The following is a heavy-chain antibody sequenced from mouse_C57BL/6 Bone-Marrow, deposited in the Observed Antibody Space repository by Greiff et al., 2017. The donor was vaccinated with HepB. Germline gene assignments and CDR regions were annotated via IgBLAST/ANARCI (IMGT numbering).Heavy chain of an antibody. J-gene: IGHJ2*01. CDR2: ISSGGSYT. V-gene: IGHV5-6*02. CDR3: ERRPYDPIFDY. D-gene: IGHD2-3*01. Sequence: EVKLEESGGDLVKPGGSLKLSCAASGFTFSSYGMSWVRQTPDKRLEWVATISSGGSYTYYPDSVKGRFTISRDNAKNTLYLQMSSLKSEDTAMYYCERRPYDPIFDYWGQGTTLTVSS. CDR1: GFTFSSYG.